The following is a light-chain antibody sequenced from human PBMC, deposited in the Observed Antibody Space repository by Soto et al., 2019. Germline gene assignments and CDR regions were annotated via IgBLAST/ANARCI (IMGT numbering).Light chain of an antibody. CDR2: DAS. Sequence: DSQRTQSPSTLSAAVGDRDIITCRASQSISSWLAWYQQKPGKAPKLLIYDASSLESGVPSRFSGSGSGTEFTLTISSLQPDDFATYYCQQYNSYPWTFGQGTKVEIK. CDR3: QQYNSYPWT. V-gene: IGKV1-5*01. CDR1: QSISSW. J-gene: IGKJ1*01.